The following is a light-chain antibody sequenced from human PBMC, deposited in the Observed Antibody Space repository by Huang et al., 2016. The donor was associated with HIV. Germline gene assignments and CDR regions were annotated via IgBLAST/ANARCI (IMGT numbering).Light chain of an antibody. CDR2: GTS. CDR1: QSVDSGY. Sequence: VLTQSPGSVSVSLGDRVTVSCRASQSVDSGYLAWYQQKAGQSPRLLVYGTSSRASGIPSRFSDSGSGTEFTLTISRLEPEDFGVYYCHQYGSSKATFGQGTKVDI. J-gene: IGKJ1*01. V-gene: IGKV3-20*01. CDR3: HQYGSSKAT.